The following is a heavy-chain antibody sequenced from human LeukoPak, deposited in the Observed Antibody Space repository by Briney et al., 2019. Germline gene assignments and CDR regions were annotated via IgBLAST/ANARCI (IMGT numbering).Heavy chain of an antibody. D-gene: IGHD2-21*01. CDR2: IIPIFGTA. J-gene: IGHJ3*02. V-gene: IGHV1-69*05. Sequence: SVKVSCKASGGTFSSYAISWVRQAPGQGLEWMGGIIPIFGTANYAQKFQGRVTITTDESTSAAYMELSSLRSEDTAVYYCARGDIVVVSIKAFDIWGQGTMVTVSS. CDR1: GGTFSSYA. CDR3: ARGDIVVVSIKAFDI.